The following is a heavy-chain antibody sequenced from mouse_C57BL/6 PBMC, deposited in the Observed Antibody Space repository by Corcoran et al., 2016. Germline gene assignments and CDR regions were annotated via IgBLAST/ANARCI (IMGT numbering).Heavy chain of an antibody. Sequence: QVQLQQSGAELARPGASVKLSCKASGYTFTSYGISWVKQRTGQGLEWIGEIYPRSGNTYYNEKFKGKATLTADKSSSTAYMQFSSLTSEDSAIYYCARGDYAYAMDYWGQGTSVTVSS. J-gene: IGHJ4*01. D-gene: IGHD2-4*01. V-gene: IGHV1-81*01. CDR2: IYPRSGNT. CDR1: GYTFTSYG. CDR3: ARGDYAYAMDY.